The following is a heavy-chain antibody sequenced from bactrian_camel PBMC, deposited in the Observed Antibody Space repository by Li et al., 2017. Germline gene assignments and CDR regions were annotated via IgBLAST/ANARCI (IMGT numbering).Heavy chain of an antibody. V-gene: IGHV3S40*01. CDR3: VQGFSSRTP. Sequence: VQLVESGGGLMQAGETLRLTCQVSGSRSPTPAMTWVRQAPGEDVEWVASISPTGSQTYYADSVKGRATISRDNTKNTLYLQLNSLKREDTAMYYCVQGFSSRTPGGQGTQVTVS. CDR1: GSRSPTPA. CDR2: ISPTGSQT. D-gene: IGHD5*01. J-gene: IGHJ4*01.